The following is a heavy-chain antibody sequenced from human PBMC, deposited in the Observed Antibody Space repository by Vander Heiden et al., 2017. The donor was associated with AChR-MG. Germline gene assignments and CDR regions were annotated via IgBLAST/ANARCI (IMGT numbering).Heavy chain of an antibody. V-gene: IGHV1-69*01. CDR3: ARERGYCSGGSCYGDYGMDV. CDR2: IIPIFGTA. D-gene: IGHD2-15*01. J-gene: IGHJ6*02. Sequence: QAPMVQSGAEVKKPGSSVKVSCKASGGTFRSYAIRWVRQAPGQGLEWMGGIIPIFGTANYAQKFQGRVTITADESTSTAYMELSSLRSEDTAVYYCARERGYCSGGSCYGDYGMDVWGQGTTVTVSS. CDR1: GGTFRSYA.